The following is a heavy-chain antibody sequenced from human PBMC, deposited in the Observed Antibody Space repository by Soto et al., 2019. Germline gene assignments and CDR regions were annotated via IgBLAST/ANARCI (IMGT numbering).Heavy chain of an antibody. CDR3: AKGKTSGWYYFDY. J-gene: IGHJ4*02. Sequence: GASVKVSCKGSGGTFSPYAFSWVRQAPGQGLEWMGRIIPIFGTTNYAERFQGRVTITADTSTSTAYMELNSLRAEDTAIYYCAKGKTSGWYYFDYWGQGALVTVSS. CDR2: IIPIFGTT. CDR1: GGTFSPYA. V-gene: IGHV1-69*06. D-gene: IGHD6-19*01.